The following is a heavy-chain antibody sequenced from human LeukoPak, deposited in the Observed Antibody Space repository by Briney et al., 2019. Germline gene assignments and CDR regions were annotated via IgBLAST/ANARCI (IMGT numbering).Heavy chain of an antibody. D-gene: IGHD1-26*01. J-gene: IGHJ4*02. CDR1: RFTFSTYS. V-gene: IGHV3-48*04. CDR3: ASVRSYYYFDY. Sequence: PGGSLRLSCAASRFTFSTYSMNWVRQAPAKGLEWVSYISSSSSTIYYADSVKGRFTISRDNAKNSLYLQMNSLRAEDTAVYYCASVRSYYYFDYWGQGTLVTVSS. CDR2: ISSSSSTI.